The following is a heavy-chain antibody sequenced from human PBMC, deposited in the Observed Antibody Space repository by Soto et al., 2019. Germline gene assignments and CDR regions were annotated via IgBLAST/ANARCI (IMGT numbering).Heavy chain of an antibody. Sequence: SETLSLTCTVSVDSITTYYWNWIRQPAGKGLEWIGRIDASGNSNYNPSLNSRVTLSIDTSKKQFSLKLTSVSAADTAVYYCARFSNNWFQTEGMDVWGQGTTGTVSS. V-gene: IGHV4-4*07. CDR2: IDASGNS. CDR1: VDSITTYY. J-gene: IGHJ6*02. CDR3: ARFSNNWFQTEGMDV. D-gene: IGHD1-1*01.